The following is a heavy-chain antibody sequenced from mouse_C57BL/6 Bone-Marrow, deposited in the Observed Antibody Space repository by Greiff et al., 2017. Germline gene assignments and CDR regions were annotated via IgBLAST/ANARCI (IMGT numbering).Heavy chain of an antibody. V-gene: IGHV5-9-1*02. J-gene: IGHJ4*01. CDR3: TGDSLYYGSSYDYAMDY. CDR2: ISSGGDYI. CDR1: GFTFSSYA. D-gene: IGHD1-1*01. Sequence: DVKLVESGEGLVKPGGSLKLSCAASGFTFSSYAMSWVRQTPEKRLEWVAYISSGGDYIYYADTVKGRFTITRDNARNTLYLQLSSLKSEDTAMYYCTGDSLYYGSSYDYAMDYWGQGTSVTVSS.